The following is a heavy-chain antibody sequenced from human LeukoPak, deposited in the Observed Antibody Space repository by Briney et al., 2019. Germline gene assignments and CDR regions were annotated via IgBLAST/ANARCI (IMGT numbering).Heavy chain of an antibody. D-gene: IGHD1-26*01. J-gene: IGHJ4*02. CDR1: GYTFISYG. V-gene: IGHV1-18*01. Sequence: ASVKVSCKASGYTFISYGISWVRQAPGQGLEWMGWVSAYADDTNYVQKFRGRITMTTDTSTSTAYMEVRSLRSDDTAVYYCARDCIGCLGFDYWGQGTLVTVSS. CDR3: ARDCIGCLGFDY. CDR2: VSAYADDT.